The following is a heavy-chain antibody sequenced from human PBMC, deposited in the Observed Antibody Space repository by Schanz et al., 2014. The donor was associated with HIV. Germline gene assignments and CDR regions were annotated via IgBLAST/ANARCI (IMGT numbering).Heavy chain of an antibody. D-gene: IGHD3-3*01. Sequence: QVELVQSGAEVKKPGSSVKVSCKPSGGTSNSYDFSWVRQAPGQGLEWMGGIIPMFETTHYAQRFRARLTVTADDSTNTAYMELRSLRSEDTAIYFCVTERRTSIFGPLITVEHWGQGTLLTVSS. V-gene: IGHV1-69*01. CDR3: VTERRTSIFGPLITVEH. CDR2: IIPMFETT. CDR1: GGTSNSYD. J-gene: IGHJ4*02.